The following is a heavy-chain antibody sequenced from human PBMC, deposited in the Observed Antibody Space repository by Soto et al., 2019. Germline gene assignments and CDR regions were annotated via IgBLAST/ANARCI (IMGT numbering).Heavy chain of an antibody. V-gene: IGHV1-18*01. CDR3: AREDRELPAYYDSYGMEV. J-gene: IGHJ6*02. Sequence: QVQLVQSGAEVKKPGASVKVSCKASGYTFTSYGISWVRQAPGQGLEWMGWISADNGNTNNAQKLQGRVTRTPDTSTSTAYMELRSLRSDDTAVYYCAREDRELPAYYDSYGMEVWGQGTTVTVSS. CDR2: ISADNGNT. CDR1: GYTFTSYG. D-gene: IGHD1-26*01.